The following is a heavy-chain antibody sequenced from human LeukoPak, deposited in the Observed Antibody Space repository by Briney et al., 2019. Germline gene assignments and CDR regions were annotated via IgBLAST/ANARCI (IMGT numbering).Heavy chain of an antibody. CDR3: ARHVAPDMDYFDY. V-gene: IGHV4-59*08. J-gene: IGHJ4*02. CDR2: VRYTGST. D-gene: IGHD2-15*01. CDR1: GASITGYY. Sequence: SETLSLTCTVSGASITGYYWTWIRQSPGKRPEWLAYVRYTGSTNYNPSLKSRLTILVDTSKNQFSLRLTSVTAADTAVYYCARHVAPDMDYFDYWGQGTLVTVSS.